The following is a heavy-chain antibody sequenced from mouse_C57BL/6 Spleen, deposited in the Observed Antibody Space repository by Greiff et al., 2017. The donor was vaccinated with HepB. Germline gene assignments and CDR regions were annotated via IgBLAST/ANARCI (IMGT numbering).Heavy chain of an antibody. CDR2: ISYDGSN. Sequence: ESGPGLVKPSQSLSLPCSVTGYSITSGYYWNWIRQFPGNKLEWMGYISYDGSNNYNPSLKNRISITRDTSKNQFFLKLNSVTTEDTATYYCARGGDYQFAYWGQGTLVTVSA. CDR3: ARGGDYQFAY. J-gene: IGHJ3*01. D-gene: IGHD2-4*01. CDR1: GYSITSGYY. V-gene: IGHV3-6*01.